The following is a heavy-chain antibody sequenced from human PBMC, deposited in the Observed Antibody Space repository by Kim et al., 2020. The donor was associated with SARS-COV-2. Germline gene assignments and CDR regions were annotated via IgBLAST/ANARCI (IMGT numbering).Heavy chain of an antibody. J-gene: IGHJ4*02. V-gene: IGHV4-61*01. CDR2: IYYSGYT. Sequence: SETLSLTCTVSGGSISDGNYYWSWLRQPPGKGLEWIGHIYYSGYTKYRSSLRGRVSISLGSSKTQFSVSLHSVTASDTAVYYCARGSLHLDSWRQGTLVAVSS. CDR3: ARGSLHLDS. CDR1: GGSISDGNYY.